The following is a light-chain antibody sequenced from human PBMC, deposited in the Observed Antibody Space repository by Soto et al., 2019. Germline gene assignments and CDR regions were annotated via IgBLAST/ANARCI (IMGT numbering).Light chain of an antibody. J-gene: IGKJ3*01. CDR1: QSVSSNY. CDR3: QQYGSSPFT. CDR2: GAS. V-gene: IGKV3-20*01. Sequence: EIVLTQSPGTLSLSPGERATLSCRASQSVSSNYLTWYQQKPGQAPRLPIYGASSRATGIPDRFSGSGSGTDFTLTISRLEPEDFAVYYCQQYGSSPFTFGPGTKVDIK.